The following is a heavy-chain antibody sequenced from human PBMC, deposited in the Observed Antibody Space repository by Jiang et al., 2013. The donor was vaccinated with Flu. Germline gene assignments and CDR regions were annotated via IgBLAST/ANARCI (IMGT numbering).Heavy chain of an antibody. D-gene: IGHD1-26*01. CDR3: AKVRHLWDLLGGLDS. J-gene: IGHJ4*02. V-gene: IGHV3-33*05. CDR2: MSFDGTKE. Sequence: VQLLESGGGVVQPGKSLRLSCAASGLSFSDYGLHWVRQAPGKGLEWLAVMSFDGTKEYYEDSVKGRFTISRDISKNTLYLQMNSLRVEDTAIYYCAKVRHLWDLLGGLDSWGQGTLVIVSS. CDR1: GLSFSDYG.